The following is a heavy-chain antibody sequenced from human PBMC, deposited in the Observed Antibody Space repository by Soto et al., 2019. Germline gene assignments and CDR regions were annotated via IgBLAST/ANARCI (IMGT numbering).Heavy chain of an antibody. Sequence: SGGSLRLSCATSGFSFSTYAMSWVRQAPGKGLECVSSISASGGSTYHADSVKGRFTISRDNSNNTLYLQMNSLRAEDTAVYYCAKSIVIGYFDKWGQGTLVTVSS. CDR2: ISASGGST. V-gene: IGHV3-23*01. CDR1: GFSFSTYA. D-gene: IGHD3-10*01. J-gene: IGHJ4*02. CDR3: AKSIVIGYFDK.